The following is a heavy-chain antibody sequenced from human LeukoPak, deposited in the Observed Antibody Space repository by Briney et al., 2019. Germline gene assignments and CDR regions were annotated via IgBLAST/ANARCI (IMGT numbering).Heavy chain of an antibody. CDR1: GSTFSSNT. Sequence: GGSLRLSCAAAGSTFSSNTMNWVRQAPGKGLEWVSSISSSGSYKYYADSVKGRFTISRDNAKNSLYLQMNSLRAEDTAVYYCARGGSFYYDSSGYYISDYWGQGTLVTVSS. V-gene: IGHV3-21*01. CDR3: ARGGSFYYDSSGYYISDY. D-gene: IGHD3-22*01. CDR2: ISSSGSYK. J-gene: IGHJ4*02.